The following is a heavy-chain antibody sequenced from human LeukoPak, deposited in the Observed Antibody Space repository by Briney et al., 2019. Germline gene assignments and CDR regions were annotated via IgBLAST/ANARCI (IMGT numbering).Heavy chain of an antibody. CDR1: GGSISSYY. Sequence: PSETLSLTCTVSGGSISSYYWSWIRQPPGKGLEWIGYIYYSGSTNYNPSLKSRVTISVDTSKNQFSLKLSSVTAADTAVYYCARSGRQLVYWFDPWGQGTLVTVSS. J-gene: IGHJ5*02. CDR2: IYYSGST. CDR3: ARSGRQLVYWFDP. D-gene: IGHD6-13*01. V-gene: IGHV4-59*01.